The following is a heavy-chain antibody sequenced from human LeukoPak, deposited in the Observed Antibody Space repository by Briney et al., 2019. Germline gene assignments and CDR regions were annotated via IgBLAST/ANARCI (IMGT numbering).Heavy chain of an antibody. J-gene: IGHJ5*02. Sequence: ASVKVSCKASGGTFSSYTISWVRQAPGQGLEWMGRIIPIFGIANYAQKSQGRVTITADKSTSTAYMELSSLRSEDTAVYYCARDRCSSTSCYRVNNWFDPWGQGTLVTVSS. CDR1: GGTFSSYT. V-gene: IGHV1-69*04. D-gene: IGHD2-2*01. CDR2: IIPIFGIA. CDR3: ARDRCSSTSCYRVNNWFDP.